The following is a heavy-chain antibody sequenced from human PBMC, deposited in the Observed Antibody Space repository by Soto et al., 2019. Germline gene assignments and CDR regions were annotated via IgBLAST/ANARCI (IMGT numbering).Heavy chain of an antibody. J-gene: IGHJ6*02. CDR3: AKTLRFLELALDYYYGMDV. V-gene: IGHV3-30*18. CDR2: ISDYGSDK. CDR1: GFTFNRYG. D-gene: IGHD3-3*01. Sequence: SVRLSCAASGFTFNRYGIHWVRQAPGKGLEWVALISDYGSDKDYADSVKGRFTISRDNSKNTLYLQMNSLRPEDTAVYYCAKTLRFLELALDYYYGMDVWGQGTTVTVSS.